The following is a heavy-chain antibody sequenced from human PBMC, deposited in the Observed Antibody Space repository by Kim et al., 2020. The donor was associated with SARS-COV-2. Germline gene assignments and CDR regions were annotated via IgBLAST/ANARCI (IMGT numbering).Heavy chain of an antibody. CDR2: IYYSGST. Sequence: SETLSLTCTVSGGSISSYYWSWIRQPPGKGLEWIGYIYYSGSTNYNPSLKSRVTISVDTSKNQFSLKLSSVTAADTAVYYCARDYVIPRYSQTYYYGMDVWGQGTTVTVSS. CDR3: ARDYVIPRYSQTYYYGMDV. D-gene: IGHD3-10*02. V-gene: IGHV4-59*01. CDR1: GGSISSYY. J-gene: IGHJ6*02.